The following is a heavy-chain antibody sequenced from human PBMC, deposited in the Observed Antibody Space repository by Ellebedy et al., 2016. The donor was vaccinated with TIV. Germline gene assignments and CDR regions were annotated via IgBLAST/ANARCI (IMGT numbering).Heavy chain of an antibody. CDR1: GFTFSSYW. Sequence: GESLKISCAASGFTFSSYWMHWVRQAPGKGLVWVSRINSDGSSTTYADSVKGRFTISRDDAKNTLYLQMNSLRAEDTALYYCARDQDTSGWYDYWGQGSLVTVSS. CDR3: ARDQDTSGWYDY. V-gene: IGHV3-74*01. D-gene: IGHD6-19*01. J-gene: IGHJ4*02. CDR2: INSDGSST.